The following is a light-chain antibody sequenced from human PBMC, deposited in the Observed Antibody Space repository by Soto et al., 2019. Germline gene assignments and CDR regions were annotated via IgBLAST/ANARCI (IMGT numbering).Light chain of an antibody. CDR3: SSYTSSSTLE. CDR1: SSDVGGYNY. V-gene: IGLV2-14*01. CDR2: EVS. J-gene: IGLJ2*01. Sequence: QSALTQPASVSGSPGQSIAISCTGTSSDVGGYNYVSWYQQHPAKAPKLVIYEVSNRPSGVSNRFSGSKSGNTASLTISGLQAEDEADYYCSSYTSSSTLEFGGGTKLTVL.